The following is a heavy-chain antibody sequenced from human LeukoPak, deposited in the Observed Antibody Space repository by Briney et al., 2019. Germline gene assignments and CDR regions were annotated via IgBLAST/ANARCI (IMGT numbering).Heavy chain of an antibody. CDR2: ISSSSSYI. D-gene: IGHD1-1*01. J-gene: IGHJ4*02. V-gene: IGHV3-21*01. CDR1: GFTFSSYS. Sequence: GGSLRLSCAASGFTFSSYSMNWVRQAPGKGLEWVSSISSSSSYIYYADSVKGRFTISRDNAKNPLYLQMNSLRAEDTAVYYCARDNWNDDGLDYWGQGTLVTVSS. CDR3: ARDNWNDDGLDY.